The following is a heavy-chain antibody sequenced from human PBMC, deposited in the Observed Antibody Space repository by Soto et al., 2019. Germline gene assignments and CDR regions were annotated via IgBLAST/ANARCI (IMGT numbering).Heavy chain of an antibody. V-gene: IGHV4-59*01. CDR3: ERGAHYGDFDD. D-gene: IGHD4-17*01. CDR1: GGSISSYY. Sequence: XETLSLICTVSGGSISSYYWSWIRQPPGKGLEWIGYIYYSGSTNYNPSLKSRATISLDTSKNQFSLKLSSVTAADTAVYYCERGAHYGDFDDWAQGTLVTVSS. J-gene: IGHJ4*02. CDR2: IYYSGST.